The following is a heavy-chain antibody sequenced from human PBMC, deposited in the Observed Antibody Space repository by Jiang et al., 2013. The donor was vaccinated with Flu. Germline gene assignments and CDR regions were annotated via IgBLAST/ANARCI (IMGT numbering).Heavy chain of an antibody. CDR2: VYYSGST. CDR1: GGSISSYY. D-gene: IGHD1-14*01. Sequence: LLKPSETLSLTCTVSGGSISSYYLTWIRQPPGKGLQWIGYVYYSGSTNYNPSLKSRVTISVDTSKNQFSLILTSVTAADTAIYYCARAPTGDYSDYWGQGTLVTVSS. J-gene: IGHJ4*02. V-gene: IGHV4-59*01. CDR3: ARAPTGDYSDY.